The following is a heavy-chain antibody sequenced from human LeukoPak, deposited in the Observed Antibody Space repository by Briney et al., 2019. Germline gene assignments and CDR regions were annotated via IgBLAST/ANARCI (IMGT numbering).Heavy chain of an antibody. CDR2: FDPEDGET. D-gene: IGHD6-13*01. V-gene: IGHV1-24*01. J-gene: IGHJ4*02. Sequence: ASVKVSCKVSGYTPTELSIHWVRQPPEGGREWVGGFDPEDGETIYAQKFQGRVTMTEDTSTDTAYMELSSLRSEDTAVYYCATRSPVAAAGTNSVFDYWGQGTLVTVSS. CDR3: ATRSPVAAAGTNSVFDY. CDR1: GYTPTELS.